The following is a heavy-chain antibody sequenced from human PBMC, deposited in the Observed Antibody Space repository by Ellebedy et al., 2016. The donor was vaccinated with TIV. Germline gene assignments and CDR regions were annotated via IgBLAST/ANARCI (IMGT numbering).Heavy chain of an antibody. V-gene: IGHV3-7*03. CDR3: ARAPRGGTDY. J-gene: IGHJ4*02. CDR2: INHAGSET. D-gene: IGHD3-10*01. Sequence: GESLKISCAASGFSLSSFWMSWVRQAPGKGLESVANINHAGSETYYVDSVKGRFTISRDNAKNSLYLQMDSLGAEDTAVYFCARAPRGGTDYWGQGTLVTVSS. CDR1: GFSLSSFW.